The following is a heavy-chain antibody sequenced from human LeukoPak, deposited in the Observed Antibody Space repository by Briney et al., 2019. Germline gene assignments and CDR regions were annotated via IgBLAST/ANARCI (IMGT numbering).Heavy chain of an antibody. V-gene: IGHV1-46*01. D-gene: IGHD6-13*01. Sequence: ASVKVSCKASGYTFTSYYMHWVRQAPGQGLEWMGIINPSGGSTSYAQKFQGRVTMTRDTSTSTVYMELSSLRSEDTAVYYCARFQILNSSSWYKGSYWFDPWGQETLVTVSS. CDR2: INPSGGST. CDR3: ARFQILNSSSWYKGSYWFDP. CDR1: GYTFTSYY. J-gene: IGHJ5*02.